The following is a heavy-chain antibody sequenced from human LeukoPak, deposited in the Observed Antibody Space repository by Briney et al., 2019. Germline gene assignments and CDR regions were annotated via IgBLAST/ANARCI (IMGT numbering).Heavy chain of an antibody. CDR1: GFIFTSAW. Sequence: GGSLRLSCTTSGFIFTSAWMHWVRQAPGKGLEWVGRIKSKADGGTTDYAAPVKGRVTISRDDSKNTLYLQMNSLKTEDTAVYYCSTTYYYDSSEGYWGQGTLVTVSS. CDR3: STTYYYDSSEGY. J-gene: IGHJ4*02. CDR2: IKSKADGGTT. V-gene: IGHV3-15*07. D-gene: IGHD3-22*01.